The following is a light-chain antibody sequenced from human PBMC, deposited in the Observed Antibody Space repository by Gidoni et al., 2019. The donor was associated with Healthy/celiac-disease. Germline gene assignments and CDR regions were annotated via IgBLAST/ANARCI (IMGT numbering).Light chain of an antibody. CDR1: QGISSY. CDR2: AAS. V-gene: IGKV1-9*01. Sequence: DIQLTQSPSFLSASVGDRVTITCRASQGISSYLAWYQQKPGKAPNLLIYAASNLQSGVPSRFSGSGSGTEFTLTISSLQPEDFATYYCQQLNSYLFTFXPXTKVXIK. CDR3: QQLNSYLFT. J-gene: IGKJ3*01.